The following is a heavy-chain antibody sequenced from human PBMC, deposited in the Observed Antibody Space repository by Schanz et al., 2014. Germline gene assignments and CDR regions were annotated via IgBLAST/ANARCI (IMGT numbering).Heavy chain of an antibody. Sequence: QVQLQESGPGLVKPSETLSLTCNVSGDSIRSFYWSWIRQSPGQGLEYFGYIYGGGSTSYNPSFKSRVTMPFDTSRNAFPLKPSSVTAADTAVYYCTRMSLRRGDYGGLDVWGKGTTVTVSS. V-gene: IGHV4-59*08. CDR3: TRMSLRRGDYGGLDV. CDR1: GDSIRSFY. J-gene: IGHJ6*04. D-gene: IGHD3-10*01. CDR2: IYGGGST.